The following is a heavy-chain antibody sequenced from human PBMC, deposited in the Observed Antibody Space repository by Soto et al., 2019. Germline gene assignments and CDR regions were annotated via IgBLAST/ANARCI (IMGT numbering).Heavy chain of an antibody. CDR1: DGSIANNNYF. J-gene: IGHJ4*02. CDR3: AKVVVGATSHSDFDS. D-gene: IGHD2-15*01. V-gene: IGHV4-39*01. Sequence: SETLSLTCTVSDGSIANNNYFWGWVRQPPGKGLEWIGSAAYSGGTYKNPSLKSRVTVSVDTSKNQFSLKLTSVTAADTAVYYCAKVVVGATSHSDFDSWGQATLGTFSS. CDR2: AAYSGGT.